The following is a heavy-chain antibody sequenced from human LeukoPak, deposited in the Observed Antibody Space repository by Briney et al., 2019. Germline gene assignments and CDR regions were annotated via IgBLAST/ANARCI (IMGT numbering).Heavy chain of an antibody. CDR3: ARDSLHTSAYWDY. V-gene: IGHV3-21*01. CDR2: ISRSSSYI. Sequence: GGSLRLSCVASGFSFSNLAMNWVRQAPGKGLEWVSTISRSSSYIYYADSVKGRFTISRENGKNSLYLQMNSLRAEDTAVYYCARDSLHTSAYWDYWGQGILVTVSS. D-gene: IGHD3-22*01. CDR1: GFSFSNLA. J-gene: IGHJ4*02.